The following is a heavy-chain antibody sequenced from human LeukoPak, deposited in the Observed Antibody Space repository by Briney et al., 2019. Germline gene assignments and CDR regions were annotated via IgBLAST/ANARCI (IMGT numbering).Heavy chain of an antibody. Sequence: PGGSLRLSCAASGFEFSNYAIHWVRQAPGKGLEWVAVISYDGSSKYYADSVKGRFTISRDNSKNTLYLQMNSLRAEDTAVYYCARARSSYGYGDAFDIWGQGTMVTVSS. CDR3: ARARSSYGYGDAFDI. D-gene: IGHD5-18*01. CDR1: GFEFSNYA. CDR2: ISYDGSSK. V-gene: IGHV3-30*04. J-gene: IGHJ3*02.